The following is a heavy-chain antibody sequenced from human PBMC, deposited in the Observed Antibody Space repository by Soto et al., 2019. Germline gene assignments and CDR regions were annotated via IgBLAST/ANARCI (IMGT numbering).Heavy chain of an antibody. Sequence: QVQLVQSGAEVKKPGSSVKVSCKASGGTFSSYAISWVRQAPGQGLEWMGGIIPTFGTANYAQKFQGRVTITADETTSTAYMELSSMRSEDTAEYYWARDGGIATAPYGMDVWGQGTTVTVSS. J-gene: IGHJ6*02. CDR1: GGTFSSYA. CDR3: ARDGGIATAPYGMDV. D-gene: IGHD6-13*01. CDR2: IIPTFGTA. V-gene: IGHV1-69*01.